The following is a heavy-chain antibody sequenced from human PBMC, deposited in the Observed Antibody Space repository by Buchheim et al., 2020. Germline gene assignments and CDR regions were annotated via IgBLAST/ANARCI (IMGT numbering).Heavy chain of an antibody. Sequence: HLQGSGPGLVRPSETLSLTCTVSGASINSGGYYWDWVRQPPGKGLEWVGHIYSGGSTYFNPSLKSRGTISLDASNNQISLMLTSVTAADTGTYYCARGSYQTGWRGFSYYSMDVWGQGT. D-gene: IGHD6-19*01. J-gene: IGHJ6*02. CDR1: GASINSGGYY. CDR2: IYSGGST. CDR3: ARGSYQTGWRGFSYYSMDV. V-gene: IGHV4-39*07.